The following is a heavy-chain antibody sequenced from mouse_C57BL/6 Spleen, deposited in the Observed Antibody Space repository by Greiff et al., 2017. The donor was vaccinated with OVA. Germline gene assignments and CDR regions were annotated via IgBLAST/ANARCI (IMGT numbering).Heavy chain of an antibody. CDR1: GYAFTNYL. J-gene: IGHJ3*01. CDR2: INPGSGGT. Sequence: VKLQQSGAELVRPGTSVKVSCKASGYAFTNYLIEWVKQRPGQGLEWIGVINPGSGGTNYNEKFKGKATLTADKSSSTAYMQLSSLTSEDSAVYFCARKERGGFAYWGQGTLVTVSA. CDR3: ARKERGGFAY. V-gene: IGHV1-54*01.